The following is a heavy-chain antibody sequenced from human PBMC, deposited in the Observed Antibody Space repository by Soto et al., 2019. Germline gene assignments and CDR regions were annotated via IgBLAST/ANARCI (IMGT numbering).Heavy chain of an antibody. CDR1: GGSISSSIYY. CDR3: ARHIALAPTAAGTTGSVYAFDI. J-gene: IGHJ3*02. CDR2: IYYSGST. V-gene: IGHV4-39*01. D-gene: IGHD6-13*01. Sequence: NPSETLSLTCTVSGGSISSSIYYWGWIRQPPGKGLEWIGSIYYSGSTYYNPSLKSRVTISVDTSKNQFSLKLSSVTAADTAVYYCARHIALAPTAAGTTGSVYAFDIWGQGTMVTVSS.